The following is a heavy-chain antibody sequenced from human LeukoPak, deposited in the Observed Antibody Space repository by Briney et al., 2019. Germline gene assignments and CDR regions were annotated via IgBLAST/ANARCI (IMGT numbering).Heavy chain of an antibody. J-gene: IGHJ4*02. CDR2: ISYDGSNK. CDR3: ARPPSSMVRGVIPFDY. Sequence: GGSLRLSCAASGFTFSSYAMHWVRQAPGKGLGWVAVISYDGSNKYYADSVKGRFTISRDNSKNPLYLQMNSLRAEDAAVYYCARPPSSMVRGVIPFDYWGQGTLVTVSS. V-gene: IGHV3-30*04. CDR1: GFTFSSYA. D-gene: IGHD3-10*01.